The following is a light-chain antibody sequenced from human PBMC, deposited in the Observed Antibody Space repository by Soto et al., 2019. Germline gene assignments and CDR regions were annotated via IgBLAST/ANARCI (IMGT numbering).Light chain of an antibody. V-gene: IGKV4-1*01. CDR1: QSVLYSSNNKNY. J-gene: IGKJ3*01. CDR3: QQYYSTPFT. CDR2: WAS. Sequence: DIVMTQSPDSLAVSLGERATINCKSSQSVLYSSNNKNYLAWYQQKPGQPPKLLICWASTRESGVPDRFSGSWSGTDFTLTISSLQAEDVAVYYCQQYYSTPFTFGPGTKVDIK.